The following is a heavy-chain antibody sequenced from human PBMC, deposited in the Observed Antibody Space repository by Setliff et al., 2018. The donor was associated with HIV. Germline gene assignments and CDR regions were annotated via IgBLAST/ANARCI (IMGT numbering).Heavy chain of an antibody. V-gene: IGHV1-46*01. CDR3: AKDRRVLWFGEFPPNWFDP. CDR2: IIPNGGST. Sequence: SVKVSCKASGGTFSRYAINWVRQAPGQGHEWMGGIIPNGGSTFYAQKFQDRFTMTRDTSTSTVNMELSSLRDEDTAVYYCAKDRRVLWFGEFPPNWFDPWGQGTLVTVS. CDR1: GGTFSRYA. J-gene: IGHJ5*02. D-gene: IGHD3-10*01.